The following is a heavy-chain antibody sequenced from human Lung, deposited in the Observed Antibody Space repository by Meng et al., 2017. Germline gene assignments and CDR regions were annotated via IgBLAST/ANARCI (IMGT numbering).Heavy chain of an antibody. D-gene: IGHD2-2*01. CDR1: GYTFTSYD. V-gene: IGHV1-8*01. Sequence: QGQLVQSGAEVKKPGASVKVSCKASGYTFTSYDINWVRQATGQGLEWMGWMNPNSGNTGYAQKFQGRVTMTRNTSISTAYMELSSLRSEDTAVYYCARKAGNCISTTCYSLDYWGQGTLVTVSS. CDR3: ARKAGNCISTTCYSLDY. CDR2: MNPNSGNT. J-gene: IGHJ4*02.